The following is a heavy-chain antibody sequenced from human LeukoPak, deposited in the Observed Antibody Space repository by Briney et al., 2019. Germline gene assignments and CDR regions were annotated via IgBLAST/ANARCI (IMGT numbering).Heavy chain of an antibody. CDR2: MNWKGVST. Sequence: RPGGSLRLSCAASGFPFDDYGMRGVPQAPGRGVEGVAGMNWKGVSTGYADSVKGRFTISRDNAKNSLYLQMNSLRADDTALYYCARDRGWFGATDYWGQGVLVTVSS. V-gene: IGHV3-20*04. J-gene: IGHJ4*02. D-gene: IGHD3-10*01. CDR3: ARDRGWFGATDY. CDR1: GFPFDDYG.